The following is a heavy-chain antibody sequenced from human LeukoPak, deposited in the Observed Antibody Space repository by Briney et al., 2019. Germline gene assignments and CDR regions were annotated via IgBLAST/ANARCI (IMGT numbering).Heavy chain of an antibody. CDR2: IKSKTDGGTT. V-gene: IGHV3-15*07. Sequence: GGSLRLSCAASGFTFSNAWMNWVRQAPGKGLEWVGRIKSKTDGGTTDYAAPVKGRFTISRDDSKNTLYLQMNSLKTEDTAVYYCTTILTYYYDSSGYYYADYWGQGTLVTVSS. CDR1: GFTFSNAW. D-gene: IGHD3-22*01. CDR3: TTILTYYYDSSGYYYADY. J-gene: IGHJ4*02.